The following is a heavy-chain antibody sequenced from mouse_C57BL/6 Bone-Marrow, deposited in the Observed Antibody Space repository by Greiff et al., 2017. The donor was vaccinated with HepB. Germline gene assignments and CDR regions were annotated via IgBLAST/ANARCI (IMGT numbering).Heavy chain of an antibody. D-gene: IGHD6-1*01. CDR3: ALAGVYWYFDV. Sequence: VQLKQSGPELVKPGASVKIPCKASGYTFTDYNMDWVKQSHGKSLEWIGDINPNNGGTIYNQKFKGKATLTVDKSSSTAYMELRSLTSEDTAVYYCALAGVYWYFDVWGTGTTVTVSS. CDR2: INPNNGGT. CDR1: GYTFTDYN. J-gene: IGHJ1*03. V-gene: IGHV1-18*01.